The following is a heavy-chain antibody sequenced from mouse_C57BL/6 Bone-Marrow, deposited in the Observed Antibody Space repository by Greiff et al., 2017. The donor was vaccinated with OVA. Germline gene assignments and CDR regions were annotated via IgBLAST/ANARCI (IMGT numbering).Heavy chain of an antibody. Sequence: QVQLKESGAELVRPGASVTLSCKASGYTFTDYEMHWVKQTPVHGLEWIGAIDPDTGGTAYNQKFTGKAILTADKSSSTAYMELRSLTSEDSAVYYCTRGYSNYYAMDYRGQGTSVTVSS. CDR1: GYTFTDYE. CDR3: TRGYSNYYAMDY. J-gene: IGHJ4*01. V-gene: IGHV1-15*01. CDR2: IDPDTGGT. D-gene: IGHD2-5*01.